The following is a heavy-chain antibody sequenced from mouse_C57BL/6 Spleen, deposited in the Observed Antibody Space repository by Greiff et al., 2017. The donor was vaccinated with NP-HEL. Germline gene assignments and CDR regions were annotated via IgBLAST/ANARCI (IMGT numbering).Heavy chain of an antibody. CDR1: GFTFSDYY. J-gene: IGHJ1*03. Sequence: EVKLMESEGGLVQPGSSMKLSCTASGFTFSDYYMAWVRQVPEKGLEWVANINYDGSSTYYLDSLKSRFIISRDNAKNILYLQMSSLKSEDTATYYCARDLPWYFDVWGTGTTVTVSS. V-gene: IGHV5-16*01. D-gene: IGHD5-5*01. CDR3: ARDLPWYFDV. CDR2: INYDGSST.